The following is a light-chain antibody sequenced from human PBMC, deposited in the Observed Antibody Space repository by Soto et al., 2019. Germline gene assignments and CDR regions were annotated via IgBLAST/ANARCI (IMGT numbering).Light chain of an antibody. J-gene: IGLJ1*01. CDR1: STDVGGYNY. Sequence: QSALAQPSSVSGSPGQSITISCTGTSTDVGGYNYVSWYQHHSGKAPKLLIYEVSKRPSGVPDRFSGSKSGNTASLTVSGLQAEDEANYYCSSYTGSSYVFGTGTKVTVL. V-gene: IGLV2-8*01. CDR3: SSYTGSSYV. CDR2: EVS.